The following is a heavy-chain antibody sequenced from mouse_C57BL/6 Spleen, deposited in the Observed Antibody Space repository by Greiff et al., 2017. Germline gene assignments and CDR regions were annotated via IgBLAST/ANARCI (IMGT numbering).Heavy chain of an antibody. CDR3: ARRDGSSFYFDY. V-gene: IGHV5-6*02. J-gene: IGHJ2*01. CDR2: ISSGGSYT. Sequence: EVMLVESGGDLVKPGGSLKLSCAASGFTFSSYGMSWVRQTPDKRLEWVATISSGGSYTYYPDSVKGRFTISRDNAKNTLDLQMSSLKSEDTAMYYCARRDGSSFYFDYWGQGTTLTVSS. CDR1: GFTFSSYG. D-gene: IGHD1-1*01.